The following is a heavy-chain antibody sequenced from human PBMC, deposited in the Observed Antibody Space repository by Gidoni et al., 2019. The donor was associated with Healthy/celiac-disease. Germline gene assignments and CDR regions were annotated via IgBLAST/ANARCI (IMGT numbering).Heavy chain of an antibody. CDR2: IYWNDDN. CDR3: AHRRYSSGWYLFDY. CDR1: GFSLSTSGVG. D-gene: IGHD6-19*01. Sequence: QITLKESGPTLVKPTQTLTLTCTFSGFSLSTSGVGVGWIRQPPGKALEWLALIYWNDDNRYSPSLKSRLTITKDTSKNQVVLTITNMDPVDTATYYCAHRRYSSGWYLFDYWGQGTLVTVSS. V-gene: IGHV2-5*01. J-gene: IGHJ4*02.